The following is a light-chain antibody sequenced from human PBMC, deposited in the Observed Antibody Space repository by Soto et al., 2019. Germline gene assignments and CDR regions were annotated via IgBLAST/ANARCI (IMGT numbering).Light chain of an antibody. J-gene: IGKJ1*01. CDR2: DAS. V-gene: IGKV1-5*01. CDR3: QQYNSYRT. Sequence: DIQMTQSPSTLSASVGDRVTITCRASQSISSWLAWHQQKPGRAPKLLTYDASNLESGVPSRFSGSGSGTEFTLTISSLQPDDFATYYCQQYNSYRTFGQGTKVEIK. CDR1: QSISSW.